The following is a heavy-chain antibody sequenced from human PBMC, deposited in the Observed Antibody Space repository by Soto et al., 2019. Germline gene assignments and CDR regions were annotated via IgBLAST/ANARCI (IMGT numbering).Heavy chain of an antibody. J-gene: IGHJ5*02. Sequence: SETLSLTCTVSGGSMNSYYWSWIRQPPGKGLEWIGYIYYSGSTNYNPSLKSRVTISVDTSKNQFSLKLSSVTAADTAVYYCARIPSPWGQGALVTVSS. V-gene: IGHV4-59*12. CDR2: IYYSGST. CDR3: ARIPSP. CDR1: GGSMNSYY. D-gene: IGHD2-21*01.